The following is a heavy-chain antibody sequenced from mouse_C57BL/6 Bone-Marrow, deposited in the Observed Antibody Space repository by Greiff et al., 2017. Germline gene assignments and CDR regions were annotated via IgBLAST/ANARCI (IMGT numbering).Heavy chain of an antibody. CDR1: GYTFTGYW. CDR2: ILPGSGST. V-gene: IGHV1-9*01. J-gene: IGHJ4*01. D-gene: IGHD3-1*01. CDR3: ARRGVSGGVDY. Sequence: QVQLQQSGAELMEPGASVKLSCKATGYTFTGYWIEWVKQRPGHGLEWIGEILPGSGSTNYNEKFKGKATFTADTSSNTAHMQLSSLTTEDSALYDCARRGVSGGVDYGGQGTSVTVAS.